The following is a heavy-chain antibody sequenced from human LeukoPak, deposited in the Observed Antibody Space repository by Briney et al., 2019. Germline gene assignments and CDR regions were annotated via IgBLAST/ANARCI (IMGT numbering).Heavy chain of an antibody. D-gene: IGHD3-22*01. CDR2: INHSGST. Sequence: SETLSLTCAVYGGSFSGYYWSWIRQPPGKGLEWIGEINHSGSTNYNPSLKSRVTISVDTSKNQFSLKLSSVTAADTAVYYCARVGASRGVVVITPFDYWGQGTLVTVSS. V-gene: IGHV4-34*01. J-gene: IGHJ4*02. CDR3: ARVGASRGVVVITPFDY. CDR1: GGSFSGYY.